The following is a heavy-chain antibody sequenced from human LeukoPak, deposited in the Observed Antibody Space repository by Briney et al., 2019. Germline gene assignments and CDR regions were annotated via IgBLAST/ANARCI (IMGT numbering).Heavy chain of an antibody. CDR1: GGSISSGGYS. J-gene: IGHJ5*02. CDR2: IYHSGST. D-gene: IGHD3-22*01. V-gene: IGHV4-30-2*01. Sequence: SQTLSLTCAVSGGSISSGGYSWSWIRQPPGKGLEWIGYIYHSGSTYYNPSLKSRVTISVDRSENQFSLKLSSVTAADTAVYYCARVSDYYDSSGYVGWFDPWGQGTLVTVSS. CDR3: ARVSDYYDSSGYVGWFDP.